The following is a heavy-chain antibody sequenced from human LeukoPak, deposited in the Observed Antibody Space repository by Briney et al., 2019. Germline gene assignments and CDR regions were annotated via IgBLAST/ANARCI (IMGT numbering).Heavy chain of an antibody. J-gene: IGHJ2*01. V-gene: IGHV4-59*12. CDR2: VYYSGSI. CDR1: GGSISSYY. D-gene: IGHD3-22*01. CDR3: ARGPTAYRMIVVAKRKLEYFDL. Sequence: PSETLSLTCSVSGGSISSYYLTWIRRPPGKGLEWIGYVYYSGSIDYNPSLKSRVTISVDKSKNQFSLKLSSVTAADTAVYYCARGPTAYRMIVVAKRKLEYFDLWGRGTLVTVSS.